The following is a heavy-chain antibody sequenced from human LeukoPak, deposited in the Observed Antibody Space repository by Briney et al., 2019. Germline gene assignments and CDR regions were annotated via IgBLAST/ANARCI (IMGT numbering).Heavy chain of an antibody. Sequence: GGSLRLSCAASGFIFKKHGFYWVRQAPGKGLEWVAIIWSDGSQKYYADSVKGRFTLSRDNSKNTVYVQLNNMGADDPAMYYCERDLSYGSLDCRGQGTLVTVSS. CDR3: ERDLSYGSLDC. CDR2: IWSDGSQK. V-gene: IGHV3-33*07. D-gene: IGHD3-9*01. CDR1: GFIFKKHG. J-gene: IGHJ4*02.